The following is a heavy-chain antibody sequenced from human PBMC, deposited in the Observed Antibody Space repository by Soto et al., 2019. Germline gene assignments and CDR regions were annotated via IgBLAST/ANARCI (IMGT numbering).Heavy chain of an antibody. CDR3: AHSRCGGDCLQSYSSHYYYGMDV. CDR2: IYWDDDK. V-gene: IGHV2-5*02. Sequence: QITLKESGPSLVKPTQTLTLTCTFSGFSLSTGGVGVGWIRKPPGEALEWIARIYWDDDKRYSPSLRSRLTVTKDTSKNQVVLTMTNMDPVDTATYYCAHSRCGGDCLQSYSSHYYYGMDVWGQGTTVTVSS. CDR1: GFSLSTGGVG. D-gene: IGHD2-21*02. J-gene: IGHJ6*02.